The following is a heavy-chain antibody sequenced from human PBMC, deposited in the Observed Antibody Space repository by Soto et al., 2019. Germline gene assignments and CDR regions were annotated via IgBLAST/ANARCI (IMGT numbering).Heavy chain of an antibody. Sequence: GGSLRLSCAGTGLTFSSYEMNWVRQAPGKGLEWVSYINGSGTTIYYADSVKGRFTISRDNSKNTLYLQMNSLTGDDTAVYYCAKSRDGYSFYFYYGMDVWGQGTTVTVSS. J-gene: IGHJ6*02. CDR3: AKSRDGYSFYFYYGMDV. CDR2: INGSGTTI. D-gene: IGHD4-4*01. CDR1: GLTFSSYE. V-gene: IGHV3-48*03.